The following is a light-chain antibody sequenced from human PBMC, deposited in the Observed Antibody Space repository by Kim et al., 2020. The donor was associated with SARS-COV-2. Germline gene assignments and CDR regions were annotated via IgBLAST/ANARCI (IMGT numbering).Light chain of an antibody. CDR3: AAWDDSLSGRV. CDR2: SNN. J-gene: IGLJ2*01. CDR1: SSNIGSNY. V-gene: IGLV1-47*02. Sequence: QSVLTQPPSASGTPGQRVTISCSGSSSNIGSNYVYWYQQRPGTAPKLLIYSNNQRPSGVPDRFSGSKSGTSASLAISGLRSEDEADYYCAAWDDSLSGRVFGGGTQLTVL.